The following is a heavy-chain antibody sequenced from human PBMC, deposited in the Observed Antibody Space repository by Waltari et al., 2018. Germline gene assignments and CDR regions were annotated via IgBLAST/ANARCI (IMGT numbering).Heavy chain of an antibody. V-gene: IGHV3-74*01. D-gene: IGHD2-8*02. CDR2: XNADGXIT. J-gene: IGHJ4*02. CDR1: GFTFRSYY. Sequence: VEYXGXPVQXGGSLRLSWXGSGFTFRSYYMHWVRQVPGQGLXWVARXNADGXITNYXDFVKGRFTIXRDNTKTTLYLQMNSLRXDDSGLYYXLXDSXQSFLVRASDGXWGQGTLVSVSS. CDR3: LXDSXQSFLVRASDGX.